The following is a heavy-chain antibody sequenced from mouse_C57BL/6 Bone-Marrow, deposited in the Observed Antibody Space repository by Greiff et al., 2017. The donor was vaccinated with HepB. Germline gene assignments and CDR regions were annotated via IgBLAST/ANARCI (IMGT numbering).Heavy chain of an antibody. Sequence: VKLMESGAELARPGASVKLSCKASGYTFTSYGISWVKQRTGQGLEWIGEIYPRSGNTYYNEKFKGKATLTADKSSSTAYMELRSLTSEDSAVYFCARRGYYGTDYWGQGTTLTVSS. V-gene: IGHV1-81*01. J-gene: IGHJ2*01. CDR1: GYTFTSYG. D-gene: IGHD1-1*01. CDR3: ARRGYYGTDY. CDR2: IYPRSGNT.